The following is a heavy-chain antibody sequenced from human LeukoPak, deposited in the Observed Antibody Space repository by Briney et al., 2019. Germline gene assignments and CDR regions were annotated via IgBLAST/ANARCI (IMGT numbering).Heavy chain of an antibody. V-gene: IGHV4-38-2*02. CDR1: GYSISSAYY. J-gene: IGHJ4*02. CDR3: ARVFRGDDFDY. CDR2: MYHSGST. Sequence: SETLSLTCSVSGYSISSAYYWGWIRQPPGKGLEWIGTMYHSGSTNYNPSLKSRVTISVDTSKNQFSLKLSSVTAADTAVYFCARVFRGDDFDYWGQGTLGTVSS. D-gene: IGHD7-27*01.